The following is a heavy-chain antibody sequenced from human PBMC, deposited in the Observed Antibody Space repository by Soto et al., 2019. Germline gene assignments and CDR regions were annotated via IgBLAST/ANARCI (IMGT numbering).Heavy chain of an antibody. D-gene: IGHD3-9*01. Sequence: PGGSLRLSCAASGFTFSNAWMNWVRQAPGKGLEWVGRIKSKTDGGTTDYAAPVKGRFTISRDDSKNTLYLQMNSLKTEDTAVYYCTTDKGDDFLNFDYWGQGTLVTVSS. CDR1: GFTFSNAW. CDR3: TTDKGDDFLNFDY. CDR2: IKSKTDGGTT. J-gene: IGHJ4*02. V-gene: IGHV3-15*07.